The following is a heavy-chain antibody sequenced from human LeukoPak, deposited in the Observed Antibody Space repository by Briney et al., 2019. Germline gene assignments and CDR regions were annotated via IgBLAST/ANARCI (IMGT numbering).Heavy chain of an antibody. V-gene: IGHV1-18*01. J-gene: IGHJ5*02. CDR3: ARVAVVPAAIRGRSWFDP. D-gene: IGHD2-2*02. CDR1: GYTFTSYG. Sequence: GASVKVSCKASGYTFTSYGISWVRQAPGQGLEWMGWISAYNGNTNYAQKLQGRVTMTRDTSTSTVYMELSSLRSEDTAVYYCARVAVVPAAIRGRSWFDPWGQGTLVTVSS. CDR2: ISAYNGNT.